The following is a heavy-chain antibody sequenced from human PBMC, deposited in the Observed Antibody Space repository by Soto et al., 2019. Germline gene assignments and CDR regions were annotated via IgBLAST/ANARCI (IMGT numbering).Heavy chain of an antibody. D-gene: IGHD3-10*01. Sequence: QVQLQQWGAGLLKPSETLSLTCAVYGGSFSGYYWSWIRQPPGKGLEWFGEINHSGSTNYNPSLKSRVTITVDTSKNQFSLKLSSVTAADTAVYYCARLPRADGEPTHDYWGQGTLVTVSS. V-gene: IGHV4-34*01. J-gene: IGHJ4*02. CDR3: ARLPRADGEPTHDY. CDR2: INHSGST. CDR1: GGSFSGYY.